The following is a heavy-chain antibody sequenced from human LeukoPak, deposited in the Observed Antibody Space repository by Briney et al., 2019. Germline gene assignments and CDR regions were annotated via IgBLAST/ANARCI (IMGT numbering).Heavy chain of an antibody. D-gene: IGHD2-2*01. CDR1: GYIFINYA. CDR2: INVGNDNT. V-gene: IGHV1-3*01. Sequence: ASVKVSCKASGYIFINYAVHWVRQAPGQRHEWMGWINVGNDNTEYSQKFQGRITITRDTSANTAYMELISLRSEDTAVYFCARVYCSSTSCRYYFDYWGQGTLVTVSS. CDR3: ARVYCSSTSCRYYFDY. J-gene: IGHJ4*02.